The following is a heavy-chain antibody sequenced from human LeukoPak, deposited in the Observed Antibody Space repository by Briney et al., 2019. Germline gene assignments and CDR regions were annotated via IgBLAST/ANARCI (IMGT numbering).Heavy chain of an antibody. J-gene: IGHJ4*02. CDR1: GFTFSSYA. Sequence: GGSLRLSCAASGFTFSSYAMHWVRQAPGKGLEWVAVISYDGSNKYYADSVKGRFTISRDNSKNTLYLQMNSLRAEDTAVYYCARDGAMVTTVYWGQGTLVTVSS. V-gene: IGHV3-30-3*01. CDR2: ISYDGSNK. D-gene: IGHD5-18*01. CDR3: ARDGAMVTTVY.